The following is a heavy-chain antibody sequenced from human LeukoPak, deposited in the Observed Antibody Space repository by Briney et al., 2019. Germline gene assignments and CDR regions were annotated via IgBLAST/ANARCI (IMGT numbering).Heavy chain of an antibody. Sequence: SETLSLTCSVSGGSISRYYWTWIRQPPGKGLEWIGYIYYSGSTNYNPSLKSRVTISVDTSKNQISLKLSSVTAADTAVYYCARGTGGKGLAGVGNWFDPWGQGTLVTVSS. CDR1: GGSISRYY. J-gene: IGHJ5*02. V-gene: IGHV4-59*12. CDR2: IYYSGST. CDR3: ARGTGGKGLAGVGNWFDP. D-gene: IGHD3/OR15-3a*01.